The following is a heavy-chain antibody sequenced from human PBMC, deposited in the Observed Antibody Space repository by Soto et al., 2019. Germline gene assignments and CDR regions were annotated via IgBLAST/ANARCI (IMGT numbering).Heavy chain of an antibody. CDR3: ASRWGDYFAY. Sequence: SETLSLTCSVSGVSIRSYYWSWILQPPWKGLEWIGYIYYSGSTNYNPSLKSRVTISVDTSKNQFSLKLSSVTAADTAVYYCASRWGDYFAYRGQGTLVPVSS. J-gene: IGHJ4*02. V-gene: IGHV4-59*08. CDR2: IYYSGST. CDR1: GVSIRSYY. D-gene: IGHD3-16*01.